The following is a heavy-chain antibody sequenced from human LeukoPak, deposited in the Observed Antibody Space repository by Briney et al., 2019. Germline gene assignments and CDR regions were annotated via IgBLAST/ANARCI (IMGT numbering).Heavy chain of an antibody. CDR2: MKQDGGEK. Sequence: PGGSLRLSCAASGFTFSSYWMTWVRQAPGKGLEWVANMKQDGGEKYYVDSVKGRFTISRDNAKNSPYLQMNSLRAEDTAVYYCVRAMDVWGQGTTVTVSS. J-gene: IGHJ6*02. V-gene: IGHV3-7*01. CDR3: VRAMDV. CDR1: GFTFSSYW.